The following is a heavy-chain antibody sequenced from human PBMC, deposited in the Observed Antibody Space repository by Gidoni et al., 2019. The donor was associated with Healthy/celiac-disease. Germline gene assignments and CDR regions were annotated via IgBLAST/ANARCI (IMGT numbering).Heavy chain of an antibody. CDR1: GGSISSSNW. V-gene: IGHV4-4*02. J-gene: IGHJ5*02. Sequence: QVQLQESGPGLVKPSGTLSLTCAVSGGSISSSNWWRWVRQPPGKGLEWIGEIYHSGSTNYNPSLKSRVTISVDKSKNQFSLKLSSVTAADTAVYYCAREDGKGHCSSTSCYRGSHNWFDPWGQGTLVTVSS. D-gene: IGHD2-2*02. CDR2: IYHSGST. CDR3: AREDGKGHCSSTSCYRGSHNWFDP.